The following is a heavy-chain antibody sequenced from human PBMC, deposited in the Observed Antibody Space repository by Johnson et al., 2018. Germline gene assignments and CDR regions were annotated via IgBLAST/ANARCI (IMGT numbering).Heavy chain of an antibody. V-gene: IGHV3-30*18. D-gene: IGHD6-13*01. CDR2: VSYDGSNK. Sequence: QVQLVESGGGVVQPGRSLRLSCAASGFTFSAYGIHWVRQAPGKGLEWVAVVSYDGSNKYFADSVKGRFTISRDNSKNTMYLQMNSPGAAETAGDYWAKDGEIAAVGTGGYFHRWGQGTLVTVSS. J-gene: IGHJ1*01. CDR3: AKDGEIAAVGTGGYFHR. CDR1: GFTFSAYG.